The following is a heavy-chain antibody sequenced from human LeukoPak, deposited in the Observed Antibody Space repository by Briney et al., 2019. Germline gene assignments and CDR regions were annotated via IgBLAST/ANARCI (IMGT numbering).Heavy chain of an antibody. D-gene: IGHD6-13*01. CDR1: GYSISSGYY. J-gene: IGHJ4*02. CDR3: ARGYSSSRLAPGY. Sequence: SETLSLTCAVSGYSISSGYYWGWIRQPPGKGLEWIGSIYHSGSTYYNPSLKSRVTISVDTSKNQFSLKLSSVTAADTAVYYCARGYSSSRLAPGYWGQGTLVTVSS. CDR2: IYHSGST. V-gene: IGHV4-38-2*01.